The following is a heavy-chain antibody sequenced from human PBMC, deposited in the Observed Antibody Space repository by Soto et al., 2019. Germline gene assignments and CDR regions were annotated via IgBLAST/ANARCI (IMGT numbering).Heavy chain of an antibody. D-gene: IGHD2-15*01. CDR1: GFTFSSYE. V-gene: IGHV3-48*03. Sequence: EVQLVESGGGLVQPGGSLRLSCAASGFTFSSYEMNWVRQAPGKGLEWVSYISSSGSTIYYADSVKGRFTISRDNAKNSLYLQMNSLRAEDTAVYYCPRDRPYCSGGSCYRALIDYWGQGTLVTVSS. CDR3: PRDRPYCSGGSCYRALIDY. J-gene: IGHJ4*02. CDR2: ISSSGSTI.